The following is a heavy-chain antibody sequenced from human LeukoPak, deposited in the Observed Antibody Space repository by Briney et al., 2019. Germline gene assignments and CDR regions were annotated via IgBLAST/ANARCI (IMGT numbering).Heavy chain of an antibody. J-gene: IGHJ6*02. CDR2: ISSSSSTI. CDR1: GFTFSSYS. CDR3: AKSPSGNYYYYGMDV. Sequence: GGSLRLSCAASGFTFSSYSMNWVRQAPGKGLEWVSYISSSSSTIYYADSVKGRFTISRDNSKNTLYLQMNSLRAEDTAVYYCAKSPSGNYYYYGMDVWGQGTTVTVSS. V-gene: IGHV3-48*01.